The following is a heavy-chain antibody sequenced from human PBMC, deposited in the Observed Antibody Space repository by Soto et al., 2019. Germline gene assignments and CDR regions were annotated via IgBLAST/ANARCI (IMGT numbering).Heavy chain of an antibody. J-gene: IGHJ6*03. CDR2: IYYSGST. Sequence: SETLSLTCTVSGGSISSGGYYWSWIRQHPGKGLEWIGYIYYSGSTYYNPSLKSRVTISVDTSKNQFSLKLSSVTAADTAVYYGARAHGHYYYYMDVWGKGTTVTVSS. D-gene: IGHD4-17*01. V-gene: IGHV4-31*03. CDR1: GGSISSGGYY. CDR3: ARAHGHYYYYMDV.